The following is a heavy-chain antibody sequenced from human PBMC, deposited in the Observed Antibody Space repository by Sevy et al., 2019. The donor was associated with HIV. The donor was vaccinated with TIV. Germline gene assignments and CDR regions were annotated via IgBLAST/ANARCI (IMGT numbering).Heavy chain of an antibody. CDR2: IKEDGSER. D-gene: IGHD2-15*01. CDR1: GFTFNMYW. Sequence: GGSLRLSCAASGFTFNMYWMTWVRQAPGKGLEWVANIKEDGSERNYLDSVKGRFTISRANAKQALYLQINSLRAEDTAVYYCARHCSGGSCYSLLPHYYYGMDVWGQGTTVTVSS. J-gene: IGHJ6*02. CDR3: ARHCSGGSCYSLLPHYYYGMDV. V-gene: IGHV3-7*01.